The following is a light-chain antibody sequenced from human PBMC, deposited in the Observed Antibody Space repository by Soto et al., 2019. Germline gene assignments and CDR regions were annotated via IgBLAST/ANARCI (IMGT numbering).Light chain of an antibody. CDR1: SGRIASNY. V-gene: IGLV6-57*02. CDR2: EDN. Sequence: NFMLTQPHSVSESPGKTVTISCTASSGRIASNYVQWYQQRPNSAPTTVIYEDNQRPSGVPDRFSGSIDSSSNSASLTISGLKTEDEADYCCQSYDSSSHVVFGGGTKLTVL. CDR3: QSYDSSSHVV. J-gene: IGLJ2*01.